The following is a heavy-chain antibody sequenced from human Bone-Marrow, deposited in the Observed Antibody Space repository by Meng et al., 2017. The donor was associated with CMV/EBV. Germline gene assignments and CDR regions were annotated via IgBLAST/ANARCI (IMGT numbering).Heavy chain of an antibody. D-gene: IGHD1-1*01. J-gene: IGHJ4*02. CDR1: GGTFSSYA. Sequence: KGSGGTFSSYAISWVRQAPGQGLEWMGGIIPIFGTANYAQKFQGRVTITTDESTSTAYMELSSLRSEDTAVYYCARSRSTGTYFDYWGQGTLVTVSS. CDR3: ARSRSTGTYFDY. V-gene: IGHV1-69*05. CDR2: IIPIFGTA.